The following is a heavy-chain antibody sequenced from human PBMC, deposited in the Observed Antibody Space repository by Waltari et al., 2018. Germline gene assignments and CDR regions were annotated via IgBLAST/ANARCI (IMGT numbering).Heavy chain of an antibody. D-gene: IGHD3-10*01. CDR3: ATLKPIVRGVRSMAFDI. J-gene: IGHJ3*02. Sequence: QVQLVQSGAEVKKPGASVKVTCKVSGYTLTELPMHWVRTVPGKGIEWMGCIDPEYGETSPGQKFQGRVTMTESTSTDTAYMERSSLRSEDTAVYYCATLKPIVRGVRSMAFDIWGQGTMVTVPS. CDR2: IDPEYGET. V-gene: IGHV1-24*01. CDR1: GYTLTELP.